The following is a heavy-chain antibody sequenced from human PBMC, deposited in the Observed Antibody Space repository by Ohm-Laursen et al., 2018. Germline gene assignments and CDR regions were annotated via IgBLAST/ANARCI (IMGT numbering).Heavy chain of an antibody. CDR3: ARGGLVAGTDFDF. Sequence: ASVKVSCKASGYTFNNYYIHWVRQAPGQGLAWMGIINPSANYTHYLPKFQGRLSVTTDTSTSTVYMHLSRLTSGDTATYFCARGGLVAGTDFDFWGQGTLVTVS. V-gene: IGHV1-46*02. D-gene: IGHD6-19*01. J-gene: IGHJ4*02. CDR1: GYTFNNYY. CDR2: INPSANYT.